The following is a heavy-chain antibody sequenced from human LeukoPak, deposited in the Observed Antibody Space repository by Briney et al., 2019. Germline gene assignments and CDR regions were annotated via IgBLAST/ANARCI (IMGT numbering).Heavy chain of an antibody. V-gene: IGHV4-59*01. J-gene: IGHJ6*03. CDR2: IYYSGST. Sequence: WETLSLTCTVSGVSISSYYWSWIRQPPGKGLEWIGYIYYSGSTNYNPSLKSRVTISVDTSKNQFSLKLSSVTAADTAVYYCARDRPYGEERMRYYYYMDVWGKGTTVTVSS. D-gene: IGHD4-17*01. CDR3: ARDRPYGEERMRYYYYMDV. CDR1: GVSISSYY.